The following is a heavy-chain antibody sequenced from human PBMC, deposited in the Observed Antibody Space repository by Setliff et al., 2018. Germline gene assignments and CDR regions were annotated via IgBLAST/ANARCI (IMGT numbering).Heavy chain of an antibody. CDR3: ARDPRDVYRRGGDC. D-gene: IGHD4-4*01. CDR2: IIATVGGV. J-gene: IGHJ4*02. CDR1: GGTFSDNA. V-gene: IGHV1-69*13. Sequence: SVKVSCKTSGGTFSDNAMSWVRQAPGQGPEWMGGIIATVGGVSYAQKFLGRVTITADESTTTVYMELSSLTSEDTAMYYCARDPRDVYRRGGDCWGPGTLVTVSS.